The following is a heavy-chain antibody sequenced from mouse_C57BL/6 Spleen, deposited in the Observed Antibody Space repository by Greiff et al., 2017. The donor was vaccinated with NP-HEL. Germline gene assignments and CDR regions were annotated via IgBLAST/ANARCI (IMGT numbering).Heavy chain of an antibody. J-gene: IGHJ4*01. V-gene: IGHV1-64*01. Sequence: VQLQQPGAELVKPGASVKLSCKASGYTFTSYWMHWVKQRPGQGLEWIGMIHPNSGSTNYNEKFKSKATLTVDKSSSTAYLPLSSLPSEDAAVYYCAKEYYYAMDDWGKGTSVTVSS. CDR1: GYTFTSYW. CDR3: AKEYYYAMDD. CDR2: IHPNSGST.